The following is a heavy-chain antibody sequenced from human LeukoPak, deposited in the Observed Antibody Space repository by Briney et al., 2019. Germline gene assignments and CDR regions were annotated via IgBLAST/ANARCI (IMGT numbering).Heavy chain of an antibody. J-gene: IGHJ3*02. CDR2: IGSSSLII. Sequence: GGSLRLSCAASGFNFNNYSVNWVRQAPGKGLEWVSYIGSSSLIIYYADSVKGRFTISRDNAKNSLYLQMNSLRAEDTAVYYCARETDAFDIWGQGTMVTVSS. CDR3: ARETDAFDI. V-gene: IGHV3-48*01. CDR1: GFNFNNYS.